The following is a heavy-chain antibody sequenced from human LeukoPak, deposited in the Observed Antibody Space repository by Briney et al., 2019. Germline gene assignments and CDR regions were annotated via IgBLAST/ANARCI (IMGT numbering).Heavy chain of an antibody. CDR1: GGTFSSYA. D-gene: IGHD3-10*01. V-gene: IGHV1-69*06. J-gene: IGHJ3*02. CDR2: IIPIFGTA. Sequence: GASVKVSCKASGGTFSSYAISWVRQAPGQGLEWMGGIIPIFGTANYAQKFQGRVTITADKSTSTAYMELSSLRSEDTAVYYCARPPESGGYGSEKRNAFDIWGQGTMVTVSS. CDR3: ARPPESGGYGSEKRNAFDI.